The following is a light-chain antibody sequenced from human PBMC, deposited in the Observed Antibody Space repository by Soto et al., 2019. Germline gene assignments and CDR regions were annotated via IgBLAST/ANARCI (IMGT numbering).Light chain of an antibody. J-gene: IGKJ2*01. Sequence: DIVMTQSPDSLAVALGERATINCKSSQSVLYSSNNKNYLAWYQQKPGQPPKLPIYWASTRESGVPDRFSGSGSGTDFTLTISSLQAEDVAVYYCQQYYSTPYTFGQGTKLVIK. CDR3: QQYYSTPYT. CDR1: QSVLYSSNNKNY. CDR2: WAS. V-gene: IGKV4-1*01.